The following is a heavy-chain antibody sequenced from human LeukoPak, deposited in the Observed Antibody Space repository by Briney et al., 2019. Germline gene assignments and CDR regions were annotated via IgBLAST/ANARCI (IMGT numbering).Heavy chain of an antibody. CDR1: GFTFSDYY. CDR3: AKEVAQWSGELPDDY. CDR2: ISSSGSTI. D-gene: IGHD3-10*01. Sequence: KPGRSLRLSCAASGFTFSDYYMSWIRQAPGKGLEWVSYISSSGSTIYYADSVKGRFTISRDNSKNTLYPQMNSLRAEDTAVYYCAKEVAQWSGELPDDYWGQGTLVTVSS. J-gene: IGHJ4*02. V-gene: IGHV3-11*04.